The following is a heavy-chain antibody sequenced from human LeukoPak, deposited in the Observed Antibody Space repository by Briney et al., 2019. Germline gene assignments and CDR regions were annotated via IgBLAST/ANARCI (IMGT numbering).Heavy chain of an antibody. Sequence: GGSLRLSCAASGFTFTTYAMSWVRQAPGKGLEWVSAIRGSGVSTYYADSVKGRFTISRDNSKNTLYLQMSSLRAEDTAVYHCAKDRVGTTRALDYWGQGTLVTVSS. CDR1: GFTFTTYA. J-gene: IGHJ4*02. CDR3: AKDRVGTTRALDY. V-gene: IGHV3-23*01. D-gene: IGHD1-26*01. CDR2: IRGSGVST.